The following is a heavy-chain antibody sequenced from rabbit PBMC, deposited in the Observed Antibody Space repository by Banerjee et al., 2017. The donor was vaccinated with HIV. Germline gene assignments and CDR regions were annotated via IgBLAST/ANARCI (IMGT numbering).Heavy chain of an antibody. CDR1: GFDFSSYG. D-gene: IGHD4-1*01. V-gene: IGHV1S47*01. J-gene: IGHJ4*01. CDR3: ARDLAGVIGWNFSL. CDR2: IDPVFGRT. Sequence: QEQVVESGGGLVQPGGSLKLSCKASGFDFSSYGVSWVRQVPGKGLEWIGYIDPVFGRTYYANWVNGRFTLSSHNAQNTLYLQLNSLTAADTATYFCARDLAGVIGWNFSLWGPGTLVTVS.